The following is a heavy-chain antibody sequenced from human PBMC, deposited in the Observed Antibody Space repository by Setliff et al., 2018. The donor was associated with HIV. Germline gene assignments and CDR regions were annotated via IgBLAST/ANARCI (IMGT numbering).Heavy chain of an antibody. J-gene: IGHJ4*01. CDR1: GDSVSSASYY. Sequence: PSETLSLTCTVSGDSVSSASYYWNWIRQPAGKGLEWIGRIYTSGSTSYTPSLKSRVSISVDTSKNQFSLKLNSVTATDTAMYYCARVAFYGPGSHDYFDHWGHGILVTVSS. D-gene: IGHD3-10*01. CDR3: ARVAFYGPGSHDYFDH. CDR2: IYTSGST. V-gene: IGHV4-61*02.